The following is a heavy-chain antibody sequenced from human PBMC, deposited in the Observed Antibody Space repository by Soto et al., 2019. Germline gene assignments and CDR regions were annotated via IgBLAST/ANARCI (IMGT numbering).Heavy chain of an antibody. D-gene: IGHD5-18*01. Sequence: QITLKESGPTLVKPTQTLTLTCTFSGFSLRSTGVGVGWLRQPPGKAPEWLALIYWDDDKRYSPSLKNRLTITKDTCRHQVVLTMTNMDPVDTATYYCAHSIRDTAMTWGQGTLVTVSS. CDR3: AHSIRDTAMT. J-gene: IGHJ4*02. CDR2: IYWDDDK. V-gene: IGHV2-5*02. CDR1: GFSLRSTGVG.